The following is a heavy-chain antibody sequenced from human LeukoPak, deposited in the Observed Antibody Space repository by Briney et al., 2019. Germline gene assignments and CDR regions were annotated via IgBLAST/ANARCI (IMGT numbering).Heavy chain of an antibody. CDR2: IYHSGST. CDR3: ARKITVTAIILD. Sequence: SETLSLTCGVSGYSISSGYYWGWIRQPPGKGLEWIGSIYHSGSTYYNPSLKSRVTISVDTSTNQFSLKLTSVTAADTAVYYCARKITVTAIILDWGQGTLVTVSS. J-gene: IGHJ4*02. V-gene: IGHV4-38-2*01. D-gene: IGHD2-21*02. CDR1: GYSISSGYY.